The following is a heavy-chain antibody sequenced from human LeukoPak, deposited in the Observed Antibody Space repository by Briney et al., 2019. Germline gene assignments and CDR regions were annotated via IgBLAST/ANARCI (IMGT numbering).Heavy chain of an antibody. CDR3: ARVREDALDI. CDR2: IYHSGST. D-gene: IGHD3-10*01. CDR1: GDSISSTNW. V-gene: IGHV4-4*02. Sequence: PSETLSLTCAVSGDSISSTNWWSWVRQPPGWGLEWIGEIYHSGSTNHNPSLKSRVNIAVDKSKNQSSLNLNSVTAAATAVYYCARVREDALDIWGPGTMVTVSS. J-gene: IGHJ3*02.